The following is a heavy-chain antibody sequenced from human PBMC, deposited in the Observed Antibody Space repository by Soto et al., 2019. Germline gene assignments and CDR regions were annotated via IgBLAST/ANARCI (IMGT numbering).Heavy chain of an antibody. CDR3: ARWYSSSLFHGFDP. D-gene: IGHD6-6*01. CDR2: IYSGGST. J-gene: IGHJ5*02. Sequence: EVQLVESGGGLVQPGGSLRLSYAASGFTVSSNYMSWVRQAPGKGLEWVSVIYSGGSTYYADCVKVGFTISRHNSKNTMYNQMNSLRAEDTAVYYWARWYSSSLFHGFDPWGQGTLVTVSS. CDR1: GFTVSSNY. V-gene: IGHV3-53*04.